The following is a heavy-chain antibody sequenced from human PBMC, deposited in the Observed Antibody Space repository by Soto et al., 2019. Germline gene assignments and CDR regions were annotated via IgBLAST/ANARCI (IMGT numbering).Heavy chain of an antibody. Sequence: EVQLLESGGGFLQPGGSLRLSCAVSGFTFSNYAMSWVRQAPGKGLEWVAAISGSGDNTYYADSVKGRFAISRDNSKNPLNLQTASLRAEGTGIYYCATAAGRGGGSCFDSWGQGTLVTVSS. CDR2: ISGSGDNT. CDR1: GFTFSNYA. D-gene: IGHD2-15*01. CDR3: ATAAGRGGGSCFDS. J-gene: IGHJ4*02. V-gene: IGHV3-23*01.